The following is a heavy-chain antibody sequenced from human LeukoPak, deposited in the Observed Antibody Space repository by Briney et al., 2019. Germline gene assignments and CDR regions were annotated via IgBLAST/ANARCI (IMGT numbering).Heavy chain of an antibody. V-gene: IGHV3-66*01. CDR3: ARASTTVPNLLDN. CDR2: IYSGGST. CDR1: GFTVSSNY. J-gene: IGHJ4*02. D-gene: IGHD4-17*01. Sequence: GGSLRLSCAASGFTVSSNYMSWVRQAPGKGLEWVSVIYSGGSTYYADSVKGRFTLSRDNSKNTLYLQMNSLRAEDTAVYFCARASTTVPNLLDNWGQGTLVTVSS.